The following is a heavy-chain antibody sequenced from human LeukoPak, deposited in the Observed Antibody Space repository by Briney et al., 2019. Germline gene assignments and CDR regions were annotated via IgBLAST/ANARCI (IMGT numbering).Heavy chain of an antibody. CDR1: GGSISSFY. CDR2: IYYSGST. D-gene: IGHD6-19*01. CDR3: ARQVVAVAGTGYLDY. J-gene: IGHJ4*02. Sequence: SETLSLTCTVSGGSISSFYWSWIRQPPGKGLEWIGSIYYSGSTNYNPSLKSRVTISVDTSKNQFSLKLSSVTAADTAVYYCARQVVAVAGTGYLDYWGQGTLVTVSS. V-gene: IGHV4-59*08.